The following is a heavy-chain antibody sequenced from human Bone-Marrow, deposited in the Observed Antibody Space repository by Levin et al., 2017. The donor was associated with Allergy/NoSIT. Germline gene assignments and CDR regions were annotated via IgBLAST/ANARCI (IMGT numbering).Heavy chain of an antibody. CDR3: ARDTLTIAMFAALW. J-gene: IGHJ4*01. Sequence: PGGSLRLSCAASGFTFSDFALNWVRQAPGKGLEWVAGLSTSGVRTYYADSVKGRFTISRDNSKNTLYLQMDSLRADDTAVYYCARDTLTIAMFAALWWGHGTLVSVSS. CDR1: GFTFSDFA. D-gene: IGHD3-10*02. CDR2: LSTSGVRT. V-gene: IGHV3-23*01.